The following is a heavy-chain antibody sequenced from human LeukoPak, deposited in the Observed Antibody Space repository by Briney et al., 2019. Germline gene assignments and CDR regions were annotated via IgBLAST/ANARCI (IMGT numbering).Heavy chain of an antibody. CDR3: ATQTWGDGYNNCDY. CDR1: VYTFTVSY. D-gene: IGHD5-24*01. V-gene: IGHV1-2*02. CDR2: LNPNRDDT. J-gene: IGHJ4*02. Sequence: AAVTVSFKCSVYTFTVSYKHWVRQPPGQGLEWMGWLNPNRDDTKYSQKLQGRVTITRDTSISTAYMELSGLRSDDTAVYYCATQTWGDGYNNCDYWGQGTRVSVSS.